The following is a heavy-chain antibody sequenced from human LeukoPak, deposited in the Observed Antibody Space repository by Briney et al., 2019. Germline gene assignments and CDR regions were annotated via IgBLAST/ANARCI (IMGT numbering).Heavy chain of an antibody. Sequence: GASVKVSCKASGYTFTSYDINWVRQATGQGLEWMGWMNPNSGNTGYAQKFQGRVTMTRNTSISTAYMELSSLRSEDTAVYYSARGASEGYYYYYYYMDVWGKGTTVTVSS. V-gene: IGHV1-8*01. CDR3: ARGASEGYYYYYYYMDV. J-gene: IGHJ6*03. CDR1: GYTFTSYD. CDR2: MNPNSGNT.